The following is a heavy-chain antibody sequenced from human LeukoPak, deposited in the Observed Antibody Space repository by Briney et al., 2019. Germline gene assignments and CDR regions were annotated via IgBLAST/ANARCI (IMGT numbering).Heavy chain of an antibody. CDR1: GYTFTGYY. J-gene: IGHJ4*02. CDR3: AREETAAGTFEYFDY. D-gene: IGHD6-13*01. CDR2: INPNSGGT. V-gene: IGHV1-2*02. Sequence: VASVKVSCKASGYTFTGYYMHWVRQAPGQGLAWMGWINPNSGGTNYAQKFQGRVTMTRDTSISTAYMELSRLRSDDTAVYYCAREETAAGTFEYFDYWGQGTLVTVSS.